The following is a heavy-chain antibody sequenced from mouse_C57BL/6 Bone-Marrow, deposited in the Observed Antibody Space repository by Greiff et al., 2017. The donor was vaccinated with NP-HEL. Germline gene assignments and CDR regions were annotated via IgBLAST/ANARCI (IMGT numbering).Heavy chain of an antibody. CDR1: GYTFTSYG. Sequence: QVQLQQSGAELARPGASVKLSCKASGYTFTSYGISWVKQRTGQGLEWIGEIYPRSGNTYYNEKFKGKATLTADKSSSTAYMELRSLTSEDSAVYFCAKEIYNDYDEVDYWGQGTTLTVSS. CDR3: AKEIYNDYDEVDY. J-gene: IGHJ2*01. CDR2: IYPRSGNT. D-gene: IGHD2-4*01. V-gene: IGHV1-81*01.